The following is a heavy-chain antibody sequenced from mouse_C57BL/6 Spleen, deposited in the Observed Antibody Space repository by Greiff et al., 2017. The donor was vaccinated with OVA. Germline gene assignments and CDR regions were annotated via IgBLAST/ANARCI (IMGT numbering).Heavy chain of an antibody. Sequence: EVKLMESGGGLVQPGGSLKLSCAASGFTFSDYGMAWVRQAPRKGPEWVAFISNLAYSIYYADTVTGRFTISRENAKNTLYLEMSSLRSEDTAMYYCARQNYGSSTGGAMDYWGQGTSVTVSS. CDR2: ISNLAYSI. V-gene: IGHV5-15*01. CDR1: GFTFSDYG. CDR3: ARQNYGSSTGGAMDY. D-gene: IGHD1-1*01. J-gene: IGHJ4*01.